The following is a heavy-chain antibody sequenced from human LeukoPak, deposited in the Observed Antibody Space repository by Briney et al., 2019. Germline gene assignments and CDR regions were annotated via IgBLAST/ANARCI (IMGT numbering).Heavy chain of an antibody. D-gene: IGHD3-22*01. CDR2: ISPNSGGT. Sequence: ASVKVSCKGSGYIFTGYYMHWVRQAPGQGLEWMGWISPNSGGTNYAQKFQGRVTMTRDTSISTAYMELSRLRSDDTAVYYCARDGPYYYDSSPTPLGYWGQGTLVTVSS. V-gene: IGHV1-2*02. J-gene: IGHJ4*02. CDR1: GYIFTGYY. CDR3: ARDGPYYYDSSPTPLGY.